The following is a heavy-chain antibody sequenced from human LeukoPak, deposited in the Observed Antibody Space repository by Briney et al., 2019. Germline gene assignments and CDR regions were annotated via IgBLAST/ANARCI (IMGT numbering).Heavy chain of an antibody. Sequence: GASVKVSCKVSGYTLTELSMHWVRQAPGKGLEWMGGFDPEDGETIYAQKFQGRVTMTEDTSTDTAYMELSSLRSEDTAVYYCATVSGGGPAGHRYDFWSGYLIWFDPWGQGTLVTVSS. CDR2: FDPEDGET. V-gene: IGHV1-24*01. J-gene: IGHJ5*02. CDR3: ATVSGGGPAGHRYDFWSGYLIWFDP. D-gene: IGHD3-3*01. CDR1: GYTLTELS.